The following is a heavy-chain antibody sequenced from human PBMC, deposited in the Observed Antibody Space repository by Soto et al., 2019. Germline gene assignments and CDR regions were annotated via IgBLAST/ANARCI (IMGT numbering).Heavy chain of an antibody. CDR3: AIGEGWNIIEFHY. V-gene: IGHV4-59*01. J-gene: IGHJ1*01. CDR1: GVSISSYY. CDR2: IYQTGTT. D-gene: IGHD1-1*01. Sequence: QVQMQESGPGLVKPSETLSLTCIVSGVSISSYYWSWIRQPPGKGLEWIGYIYQTGTTNYNPSLKSRASISIDTSKRLFSLDLTSVTAADSATYFWAIGEGWNIIEFHYWGQGSRVTVSS.